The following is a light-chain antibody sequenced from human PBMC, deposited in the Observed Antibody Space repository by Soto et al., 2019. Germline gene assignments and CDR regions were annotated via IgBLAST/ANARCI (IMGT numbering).Light chain of an antibody. CDR2: GAS. CDR3: QQNGRSPPWT. Sequence: EFVFTQSPGTLALSQGERATLSCRASQTVRNNYLAWYQQKPGQAPRLLIYGASTRATGIPDRFSGSGSGTDFTLTISRLEPEDFAVYYCQQNGRSPPWTFGQGTKVDIK. J-gene: IGKJ1*01. CDR1: QTVRNNY. V-gene: IGKV3-20*01.